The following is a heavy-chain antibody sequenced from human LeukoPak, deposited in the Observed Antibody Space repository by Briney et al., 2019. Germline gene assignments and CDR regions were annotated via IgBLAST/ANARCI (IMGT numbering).Heavy chain of an antibody. CDR3: AKVVIVPAATSKTYYFDS. J-gene: IGHJ4*02. CDR1: GFTFSSYA. CDR2: ISYSGGT. D-gene: IGHD2-2*01. Sequence: PGGSLRLSRAASGFTFSSYAMTWVRQAPGKGLEWVPLISYSGGTFYADSVTGRFTVSRDTSQNTLYLQLNSLRVEDTAVYYCAKVVIVPAATSKTYYFDSWGQGALVTVSS. V-gene: IGHV3-23*01.